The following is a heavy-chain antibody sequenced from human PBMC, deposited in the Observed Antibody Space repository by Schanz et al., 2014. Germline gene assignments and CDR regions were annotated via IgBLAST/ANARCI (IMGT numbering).Heavy chain of an antibody. D-gene: IGHD3-22*01. Sequence: VQLVESGGGLVQPGGSLRLSCAASGFTFSTYWMHWVRQAPGKGLVWVALISYDGSSKNHADSVQGRFTISRDNSKNALYLQVNSLRAEDTAVYYCAKDGRLPYYGTGSDFDYWGQGTLVAVSS. V-gene: IGHV3-30*18. CDR1: GFTFSTYW. CDR2: ISYDGSSK. CDR3: AKDGRLPYYGTGSDFDY. J-gene: IGHJ4*02.